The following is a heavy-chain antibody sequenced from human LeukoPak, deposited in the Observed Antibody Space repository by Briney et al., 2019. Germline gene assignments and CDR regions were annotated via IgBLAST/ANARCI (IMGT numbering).Heavy chain of an antibody. CDR1: GGSFGRYY. CDR2: IHNSGST. D-gene: IGHD6-13*01. CDR3: ARGSGYSSSGFWYNWFDP. J-gene: IGHJ5*02. V-gene: IGHV4-59*01. Sequence: SETLFLTCTVSGGSFGRYYWTWIRQSPGKGLEWIGYIHNSGSTNYNPSLKSRVAILVDTSKNQFSLKLSSVTAADTAVYYCARGSGYSSSGFWYNWFDPWGQGTLVTVSS.